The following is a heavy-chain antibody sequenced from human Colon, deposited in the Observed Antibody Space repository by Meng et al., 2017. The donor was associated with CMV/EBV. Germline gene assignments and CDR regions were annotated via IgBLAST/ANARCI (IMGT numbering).Heavy chain of an antibody. CDR2: IRGSGGRT. J-gene: IGHJ4*02. CDR1: GFTVRGWA. Sequence: AAWGFTVRGWAGGGGREARGRGGGWVWGIRGSGGRTYSADSVKGRFTISRDNSKNTLYLQMNSLRVEDTAIYYCATGEWQRNFDYWGQGTLVTVSS. D-gene: IGHD3-10*01. CDR3: ATGEWQRNFDY. V-gene: IGHV3-23*01.